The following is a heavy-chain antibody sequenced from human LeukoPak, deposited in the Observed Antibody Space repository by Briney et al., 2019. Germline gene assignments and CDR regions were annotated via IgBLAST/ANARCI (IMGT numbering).Heavy chain of an antibody. CDR1: GFTFRSYS. CDR3: AKGDYGGDFRYFDY. J-gene: IGHJ4*02. V-gene: IGHV3-23*01. D-gene: IGHD4-23*01. Sequence: GGSLRLSCAASGFTFRSYSMSWVRQAPGRGLEWVSAISGNGDSTYYADSVKGRFTISRDNSKNTLFMQMSSLRAEDTAVYYCAKGDYGGDFRYFDYWGQGTLVTVSS. CDR2: ISGNGDST.